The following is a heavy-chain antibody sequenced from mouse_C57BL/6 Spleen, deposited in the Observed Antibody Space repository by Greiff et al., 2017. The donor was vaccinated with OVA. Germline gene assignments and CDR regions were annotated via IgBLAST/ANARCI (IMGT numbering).Heavy chain of an antibody. Sequence: QVQLQQPGAELVKPGASVKMSCKASGYTFTSYWITWVKQRPGQGLEWIGDIYPGSGSNNYNEKFTSKATLTVDTSSSTAYMQLSSLTSEDSAVYYCARWVDSGYCIDYWGQGISVTVSS. CDR3: ARWVDSGYCIDY. CDR1: GYTFTSYW. D-gene: IGHD3-3*01. J-gene: IGHJ4*01. V-gene: IGHV1-55*01. CDR2: IYPGSGSN.